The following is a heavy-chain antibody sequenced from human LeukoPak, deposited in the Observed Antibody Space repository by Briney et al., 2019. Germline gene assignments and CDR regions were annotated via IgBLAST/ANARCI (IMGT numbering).Heavy chain of an antibody. CDR1: GFTFFDAW. V-gene: IGHV3-15*07. CDR3: TTGNWGPY. J-gene: IGHJ4*02. Sequence: GGSLRLSCAASGFTFFDAWMNWVRQAPGKGLEWVGRIKRRADGGTADYAAPVEGRFTISRDDSKNTLYLQMNSLKTEDTAVYYCTTGNWGPYWGQGTLVTVSS. D-gene: IGHD7-27*01. CDR2: IKRRADGGTA.